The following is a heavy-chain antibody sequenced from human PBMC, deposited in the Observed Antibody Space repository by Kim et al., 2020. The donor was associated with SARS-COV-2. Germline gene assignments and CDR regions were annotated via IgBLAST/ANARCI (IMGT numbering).Heavy chain of an antibody. Sequence: SETLSLTCTVSGYSISSGYYWGWIRQPPGKGLEWIGSIYHSGSTYYNPSLKSRVTISVDTSKNQLSLQLSSVTAADTAVYYCARLGAATIKASAYWCQGT. CDR1: GYSISSGYY. CDR3: ARLGAATIKASAY. D-gene: IGHD6-25*01. V-gene: IGHV4-38-2*02. J-gene: IGHJ1*01. CDR2: IYHSGST.